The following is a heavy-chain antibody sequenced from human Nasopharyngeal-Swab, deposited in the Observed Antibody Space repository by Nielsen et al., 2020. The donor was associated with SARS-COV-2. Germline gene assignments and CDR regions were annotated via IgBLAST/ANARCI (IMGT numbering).Heavy chain of an antibody. CDR1: GFTFTSSA. D-gene: IGHD3-9*01. CDR3: AAAYYDILTGLDYYYYYGMDV. V-gene: IGHV1-58*02. Sequence: SVKVSCKASGFTFTSSAMQWVRQARGQRLEWIGWIVVGSGNTNYAQKFQERVTITRDMSTSTAYMELCSLRSEDTAVYYCAAAYYDILTGLDYYYYYGMDVWGQGTTVTVSS. J-gene: IGHJ6*02. CDR2: IVVGSGNT.